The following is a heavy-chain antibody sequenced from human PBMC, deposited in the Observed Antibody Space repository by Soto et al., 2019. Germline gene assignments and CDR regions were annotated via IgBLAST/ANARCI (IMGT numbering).Heavy chain of an antibody. CDR2: IYYSGST. CDR1: GGSISSSSYY. D-gene: IGHD2-2*01. CDR3: ARPPGCTTTSCAFYGMDV. V-gene: IGHV4-39*01. J-gene: IGHJ6*02. Sequence: SETLSLTCTVSGGSISSSSYYWGWIRQPPGKDLEWIGTIYYSGSTYYNPSLKSRITISVDTSETQFSLRLSSVTAADPDVYYCARPPGCTTTSCAFYGMDVCGQGTTVTVSS.